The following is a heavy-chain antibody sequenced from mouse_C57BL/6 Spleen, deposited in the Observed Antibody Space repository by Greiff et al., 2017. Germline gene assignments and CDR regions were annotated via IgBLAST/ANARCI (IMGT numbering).Heavy chain of an antibody. V-gene: IGHV5-12*01. CDR1: GFTFSDYY. CDR2: ISNGGGST. J-gene: IGHJ2*01. D-gene: IGHD1-1*01. CDR3: ARRGYGSSHDY. Sequence: EVKLVESGGGLVQPGGSLKLSCAASGFTFSDYYMYWVRQTPEKRLEWVAYISNGGGSTYYPDTVKGRFTISRDNAKNTLYLQMSRLKSEDTAMYYCARRGYGSSHDYWGQGTTLTVSS.